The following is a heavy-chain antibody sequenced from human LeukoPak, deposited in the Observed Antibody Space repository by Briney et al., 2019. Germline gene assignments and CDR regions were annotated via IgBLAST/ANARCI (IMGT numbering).Heavy chain of an antibody. V-gene: IGHV3-64D*06. CDR2: ICSNGGST. D-gene: IGHD3-10*01. CDR3: VKDGSGSYYDY. J-gene: IGHJ4*02. Sequence: GGSLRLSCSASGCTLSGYAMHWVRQAPGKGLEYVSAICSNGGSTYYADSVKGRFTISRDNSKNTLYLQMSSVRAEDTAVYYCVKDGSGSYYDYWGQGTLLTVSS. CDR1: GCTLSGYA.